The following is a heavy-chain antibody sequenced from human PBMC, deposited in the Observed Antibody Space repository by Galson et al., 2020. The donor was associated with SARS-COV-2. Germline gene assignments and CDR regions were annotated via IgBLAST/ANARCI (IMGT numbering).Heavy chain of an antibody. J-gene: IGHJ4*02. CDR1: GFTFSNYA. D-gene: IGHD3-22*01. Sequence: GGSLRLSCAASGFTFSNYAMSWVRQAPGKGLEWVPAIGGSGGSTYYADSVKGRFTISRDNSKNTLYLQMNSLRAEDTAVYYCAKRDDSSGYPYYFDYWGQGTLVTVSS. V-gene: IGHV3-23*01. CDR2: IGGSGGST. CDR3: AKRDDSSGYPYYFDY.